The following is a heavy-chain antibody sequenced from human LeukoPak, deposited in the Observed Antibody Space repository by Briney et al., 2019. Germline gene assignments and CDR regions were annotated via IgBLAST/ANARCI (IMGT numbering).Heavy chain of an antibody. Sequence: SVKVSCKASGGTFSSYAITWVRQAPGQGLEWMGGIIPIFDTPNYAQKFQGRVTITTDESTSTAYMELSSLRSEDTAVYYCARRSVVPAARHYYYMDVWGKGTTVTVSS. CDR2: IIPIFDTP. D-gene: IGHD2-2*01. V-gene: IGHV1-69*05. CDR1: GGTFSSYA. J-gene: IGHJ6*03. CDR3: ARRSVVPAARHYYYMDV.